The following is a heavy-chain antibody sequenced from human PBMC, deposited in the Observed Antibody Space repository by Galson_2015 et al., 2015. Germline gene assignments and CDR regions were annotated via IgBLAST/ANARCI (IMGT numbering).Heavy chain of an antibody. V-gene: IGHV1-69*06. Sequence: SVKVSCKASGGTFSIFAISWVRQAPGQRLEWMGGILPLYGTPNYAQKFQGRVTITADKSTSTAYMELSSLTSEDTAVFYCATTSADIYWSGGCMDLDSLGQGTLTTDSS. CDR1: GGTFSIFA. D-gene: IGHD2-15*01. CDR3: ATTSADIYWSGGCMDLDS. J-gene: IGHJ4*02. CDR2: ILPLYGTP.